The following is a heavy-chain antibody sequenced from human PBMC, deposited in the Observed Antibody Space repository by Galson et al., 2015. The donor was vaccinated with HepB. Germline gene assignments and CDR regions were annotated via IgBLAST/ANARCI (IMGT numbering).Heavy chain of an antibody. D-gene: IGHD3-9*01. CDR2: IKQDGSEK. CDR3: ARDHGYFDWLFYRDY. CDR1: GFTFSSYW. J-gene: IGHJ4*02. Sequence: SLRLSCAASGFTFSSYWMSWVRQAPGKGLEWVANIKQDGSEKYYVDSVKGRFTISRDNAKNSLYLQMNSLRAEDTAVYYCARDHGYFDWLFYRDYWGQGTLVTVSS. V-gene: IGHV3-7*01.